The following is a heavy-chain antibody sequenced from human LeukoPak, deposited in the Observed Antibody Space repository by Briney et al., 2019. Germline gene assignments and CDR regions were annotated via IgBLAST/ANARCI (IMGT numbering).Heavy chain of an antibody. Sequence: PGGSLRLSCAASGFTFSSYWMSWVRQAPGKGLEWVASIKQDGSEKYYVDSVKGRFTISRDDAKNSLYLQMNSLRAEGTAVYYCARVDAYDSYYYYGMDVWGQGTTVTISS. D-gene: IGHD3-9*01. CDR1: GFTFSSYW. CDR3: ARVDAYDSYYYYGMDV. CDR2: IKQDGSEK. V-gene: IGHV3-7*01. J-gene: IGHJ6*02.